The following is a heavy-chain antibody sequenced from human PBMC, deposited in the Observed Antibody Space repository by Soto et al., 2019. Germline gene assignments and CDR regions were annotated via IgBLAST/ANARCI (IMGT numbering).Heavy chain of an antibody. CDR3: AETRYSSGWYDGWFYP. V-gene: IGHV1-18*01. D-gene: IGHD6-19*01. CDR2: ISAYNGNT. Sequence: QVQLVRSGAEVKKPGASVKVSCKASGYTFTSYGISWVRQAPGQGLEWMGWISAYNGNTNYAPKLQGRITMTTDTSTSTAYMELRSLRSDDTAVYYCAETRYSSGWYDGWFYPWGEGTLVTVS. CDR1: GYTFTSYG. J-gene: IGHJ5*02.